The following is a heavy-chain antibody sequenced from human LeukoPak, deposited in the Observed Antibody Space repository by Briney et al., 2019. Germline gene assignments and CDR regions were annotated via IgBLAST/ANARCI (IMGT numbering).Heavy chain of an antibody. D-gene: IGHD3-3*01. CDR1: GFTFSSYA. V-gene: IGHV3-30-3*01. CDR3: ARSYYDFWSGYYNSYYYGMDV. Sequence: GGSLRLSCASSGFTFSSYAMHWVRQAPGKGLKWVAVISYDGSNKYYADSVKGRFTISRDNSKNTLYLQMNSLRAEDTAVYYCARSYYDFWSGYYNSYYYGMDVWGQGPTVTVSS. J-gene: IGHJ6*02. CDR2: ISYDGSNK.